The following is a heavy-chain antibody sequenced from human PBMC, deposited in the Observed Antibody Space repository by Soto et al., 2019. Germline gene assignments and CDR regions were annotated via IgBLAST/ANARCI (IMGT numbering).Heavy chain of an antibody. V-gene: IGHV4-59*08. Sequence: QVQLQESGPGLVKPSETLSLTCTVSGGSISSYYWSWIRQPPGKGLEWIGYIYYSGSTNYNPSLKSRVTISVDTSKNQFSLKLSSVTAADTAVYYCARRVAFDYWGQGTLVTVSS. CDR2: IYYSGST. CDR3: ARRVAFDY. CDR1: GGSISSYY. D-gene: IGHD2-15*01. J-gene: IGHJ4*02.